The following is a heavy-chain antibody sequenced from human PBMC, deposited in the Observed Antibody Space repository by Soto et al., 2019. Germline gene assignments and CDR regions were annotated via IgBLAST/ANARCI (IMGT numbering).Heavy chain of an antibody. CDR1: GGSISSYY. Sequence: SETLSLTCTVSGGSISSYYWSWIRQPPGKGLEWIGYIYYSGSTNYNPSLKSRVTISVDTSKNQFSLKLSSVTAADTAVYYCARVSLGELLEYYFDYWGQGTLVTVSS. J-gene: IGHJ4*02. V-gene: IGHV4-59*01. CDR2: IYYSGST. D-gene: IGHD1-26*01. CDR3: ARVSLGELLEYYFDY.